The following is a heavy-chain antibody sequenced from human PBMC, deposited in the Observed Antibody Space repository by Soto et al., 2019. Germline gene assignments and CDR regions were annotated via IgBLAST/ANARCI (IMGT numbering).Heavy chain of an antibody. J-gene: IGHJ6*02. V-gene: IGHV1-2*02. Sequence: ASVKVSCKASGYTFTGYYIHWVRQAPGQGLEWMGWINPSSVGTNYAQKFQGRVTMTRDTSISTAYMELSRLISDDAAVYYCARSDRTSARCFTDYYYGMDVWGQGTTVTSP. CDR2: INPSSVGT. D-gene: IGHD2-8*02. CDR1: GYTFTGYY. CDR3: ARSDRTSARCFTDYYYGMDV.